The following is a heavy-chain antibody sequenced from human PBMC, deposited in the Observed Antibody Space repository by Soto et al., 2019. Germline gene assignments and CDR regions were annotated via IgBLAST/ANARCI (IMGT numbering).Heavy chain of an antibody. V-gene: IGHV3-23*01. D-gene: IGHD2-21*01. CDR3: ANSRIWGGSLDY. J-gene: IGHJ4*02. CDR1: GFIFSSYA. CDR2: VSGGGSNT. Sequence: EVQLLESGGGLVQPGGSLRLSCAASGFIFSSYAVNWVRQAPGKGLEWVSGVSGGGSNTHYADSVKGRFTISRDNSKNTLYLQMNSLRAEDTAVYYCANSRIWGGSLDYWGQGTLFTVSS.